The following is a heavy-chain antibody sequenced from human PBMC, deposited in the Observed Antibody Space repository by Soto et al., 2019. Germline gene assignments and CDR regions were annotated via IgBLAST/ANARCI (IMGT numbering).Heavy chain of an antibody. CDR2: IVPNIGTV. V-gene: IGHV1-69*06. D-gene: IGHD6-19*01. Sequence: QVQLVQSGAEVMQPGSSMKVSCKPSGGTLTNFINYPINWVRQSPGQGLEWMGGIVPNIGTVNYAQKFQGRVPMTADKATGTVYMELSSLRSDDSALYYCARRNTAGFLRYFDNWGQGTLVTVSS. J-gene: IGHJ4*02. CDR1: GGTLTNFINYP. CDR3: ARRNTAGFLRYFDN.